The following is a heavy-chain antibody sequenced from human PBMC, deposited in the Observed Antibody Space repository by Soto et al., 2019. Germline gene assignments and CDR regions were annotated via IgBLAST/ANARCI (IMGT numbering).Heavy chain of an antibody. CDR1: GFTFSSYW. CDR3: ARDSPTVTTYRGAFDI. Sequence: GGSLRLSCAASGFTFSSYWMSWVRQAPGKGLEWVANIKQDGSEKYYVDSVKGRFTISRDNAKNSLYLQMNSLRAEDTAVYYCARDSPTVTTYRGAFDIWGQGTMVTVSS. J-gene: IGHJ3*02. CDR2: IKQDGSEK. V-gene: IGHV3-7*05. D-gene: IGHD4-4*01.